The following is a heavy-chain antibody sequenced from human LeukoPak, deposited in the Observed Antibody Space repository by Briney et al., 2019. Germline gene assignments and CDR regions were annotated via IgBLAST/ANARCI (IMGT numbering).Heavy chain of an antibody. D-gene: IGHD3-22*01. CDR3: ARHKDGYDSSGYPWDAFDI. CDR1: GGSISSYY. Sequence: SETLSLTCTVSGGSISSYYWSWIRQPPGKGLEWIGYIYYSGSTNYNPSLKSRVTISVDTSKNQFSLKLSSVTAADTAVYYCARHKDGYDSSGYPWDAFDIWGQGTMVTVSS. V-gene: IGHV4-59*08. J-gene: IGHJ3*02. CDR2: IYYSGST.